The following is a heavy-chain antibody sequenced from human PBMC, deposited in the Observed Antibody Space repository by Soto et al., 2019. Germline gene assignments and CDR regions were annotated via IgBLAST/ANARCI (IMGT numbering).Heavy chain of an antibody. CDR2: INVYNGNT. V-gene: IGHV1-18*01. J-gene: IGHJ5*02. CDR1: GYTFTNYG. CDR3: ARCVGSGSYYNQYNWFDP. Sequence: ASVKVSCKASGYTFTNYGISWVRQAPGKGLEWMGWINVYNGNTKYAQKVQGRVTMTTDTSTSTAYMELRSLRSDDTAVYYCARCVGSGSYYNQYNWFDPWGQGTLVTVSS. D-gene: IGHD3-10*01.